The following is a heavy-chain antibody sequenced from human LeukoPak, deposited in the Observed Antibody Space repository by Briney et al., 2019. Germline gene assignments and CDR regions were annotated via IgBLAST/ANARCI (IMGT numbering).Heavy chain of an antibody. CDR1: GFTFSTYA. Sequence: PGGSLRLSCAASGFTFSTYAMSWVRQAPGKGLEWVSAISGSGSDTYYADSVKGRFTISRDNSKNTLYLQMNSLRVEDTAVYYCSRYCTSTSCSTNYYQHGMDVWGQGTTVTVSS. CDR2: ISGSGSDT. J-gene: IGHJ6*02. V-gene: IGHV3-23*01. D-gene: IGHD2-2*02. CDR3: SRYCTSTSCSTNYYQHGMDV.